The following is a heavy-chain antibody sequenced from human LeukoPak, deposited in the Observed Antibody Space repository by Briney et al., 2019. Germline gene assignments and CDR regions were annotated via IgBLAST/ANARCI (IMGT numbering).Heavy chain of an antibody. Sequence: GASVKVSCKVSGYTLAELSMHWVRQAPGKGLEWMGGSDPEDGETVYAQRFQGRVTMTEDTSTDTAYMELSSLRSEDTAVYYCATGSLRLGEFSLGYWGQGTLVTVSS. CDR1: GYTLAELS. CDR3: ATGSLRLGEFSLGY. J-gene: IGHJ4*02. CDR2: SDPEDGET. V-gene: IGHV1-24*01. D-gene: IGHD3-16*02.